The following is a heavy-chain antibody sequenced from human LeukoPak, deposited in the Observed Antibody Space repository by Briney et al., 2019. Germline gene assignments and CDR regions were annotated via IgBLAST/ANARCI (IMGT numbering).Heavy chain of an antibody. CDR1: GFSFTDAW. J-gene: IGHJ4*02. CDR3: TTGNY. V-gene: IGHV3-15*01. Sequence: PGGSLRLSCAASGFSFTDAWMSWVRQAPGKGLEWVGHLKSKAAGGTTDYAAPVKARFAISGDDSKNTLYLQMNSLKTEDTAVYYCTTGNYWGQGTLVTVSS. CDR2: LKSKAAGGTT.